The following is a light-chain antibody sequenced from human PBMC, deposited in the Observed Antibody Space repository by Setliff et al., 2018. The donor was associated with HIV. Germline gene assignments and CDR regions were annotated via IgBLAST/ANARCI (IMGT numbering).Light chain of an antibody. Sequence: QSALTQPASVSGSPGQSITISCTGSNSDVGGYNYVSWYQQRPGKVPKLLIYEVSNRPSGVSNRFSGSKSGYMASLTISGLHADDEADYYCNSYTSSSSQVFGTGTKVTVL. CDR1: NSDVGGYNY. CDR2: EVS. V-gene: IGLV2-14*01. CDR3: NSYTSSSSQV. J-gene: IGLJ1*01.